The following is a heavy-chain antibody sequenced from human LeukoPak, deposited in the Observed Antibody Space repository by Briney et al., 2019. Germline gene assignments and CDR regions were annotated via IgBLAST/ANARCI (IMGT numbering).Heavy chain of an antibody. D-gene: IGHD3-22*01. Sequence: GGSLRLSCAASGFTFSSAAMTWVRQAPGKGLEWVSTITGSDDRTYYADSVKGRFTISRDYSKNTLHLQMNSLRVEDRAIFYCSKGPQLNSGYHPDYWGQGILVTVSS. CDR1: GFTFSSAA. V-gene: IGHV3-23*01. CDR3: SKGPQLNSGYHPDY. CDR2: ITGSDDRT. J-gene: IGHJ4*02.